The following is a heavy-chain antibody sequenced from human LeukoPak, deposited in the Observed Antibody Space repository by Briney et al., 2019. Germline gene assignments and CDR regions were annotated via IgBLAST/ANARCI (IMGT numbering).Heavy chain of an antibody. CDR3: ARAPERLGWFDP. J-gene: IGHJ5*02. V-gene: IGHV1-18*01. CDR2: ITAYNGNA. D-gene: IGHD1-1*01. CDR1: GYTFTSYG. Sequence: GASVKVSCKASGYTFTSYGISWVRQAPGQGLEWMAWITAYNGNANYAQKFQGRVTMTTDTSTSTAYMKLRSLRSDDTAVYYCARAPERLGWFDPWGQGTLVTVSS.